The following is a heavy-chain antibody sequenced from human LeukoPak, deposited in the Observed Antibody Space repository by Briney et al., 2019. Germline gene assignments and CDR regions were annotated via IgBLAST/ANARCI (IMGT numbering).Heavy chain of an antibody. CDR1: GYTFTGYY. CDR2: INPNSGGT. Sequence: GASVKVSCKASGYTFTGYYMHWVRQAPGQGLEWMGWINPNSGGTNYAQKFQGRVTMTRDTSISTAYMELSSLRSEDTAVYYCATEVGAHDAFDIWGQGTMVTVSS. CDR3: ATEVGAHDAFDI. J-gene: IGHJ3*02. V-gene: IGHV1-2*02. D-gene: IGHD1-26*01.